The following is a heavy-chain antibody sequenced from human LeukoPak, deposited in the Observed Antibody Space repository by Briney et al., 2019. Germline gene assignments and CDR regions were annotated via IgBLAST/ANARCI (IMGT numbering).Heavy chain of an antibody. CDR3: ARVRLLDAFDI. D-gene: IGHD1-1*01. CDR2: IYYSGST. V-gene: IGHV4-59*06. J-gene: IGHJ3*02. CDR1: GGSISSYY. Sequence: PSETLSLTCTVSGGSISSYYWSWIRQPPGKGLEWIGYIYYSGSTYYNPSLKSRVTISVDTSKNQFSPKLSSVTAADTAVYYCARVRLLDAFDIWGQGTMVTVSS.